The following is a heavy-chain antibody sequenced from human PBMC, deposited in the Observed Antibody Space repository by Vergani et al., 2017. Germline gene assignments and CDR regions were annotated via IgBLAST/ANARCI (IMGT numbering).Heavy chain of an antibody. V-gene: IGHV3-33*01. CDR2: IWYDGSNK. Sequence: QVQLVESGGGVVQPGRSLRLSCAASGFTFSSHGMHWVRQAPGKGLEWVAVIWYDGSNKYYADSVKGRFTISRDNSKNTLYLQMNSLRAEDTAVYYCARDKSGNYREETYYYGMDVWGQGTTVTVSS. D-gene: IGHD4-11*01. CDR3: ARDKSGNYREETYYYGMDV. J-gene: IGHJ6*02. CDR1: GFTFSSHG.